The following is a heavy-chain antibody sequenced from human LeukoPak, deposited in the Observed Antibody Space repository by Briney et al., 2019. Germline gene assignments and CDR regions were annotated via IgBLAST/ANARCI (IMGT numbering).Heavy chain of an antibody. V-gene: IGHV3-53*01. Sequence: QAGGSLRLSCAASGFTFSSYSMNWVRQAPGKGLEWVSVIYSGGSTYYADSVKGRFTISRDNSKNTLYLQMNSLRAEDTAVYYCAMSSGYYYAKIDYWGQGTLVTVSS. CDR2: IYSGGST. D-gene: IGHD3-22*01. CDR1: GFTFSSYS. J-gene: IGHJ4*02. CDR3: AMSSGYYYAKIDY.